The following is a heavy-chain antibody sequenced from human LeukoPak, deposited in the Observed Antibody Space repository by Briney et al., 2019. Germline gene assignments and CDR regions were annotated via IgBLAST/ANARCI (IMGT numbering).Heavy chain of an antibody. Sequence: GGSLRLSCAASGFTFSSYAMSWVRQAPGKGLEWVAGIWYDGSTTYYTDSVKGRFTVSRDNAKNTLYLQMNSLRADDTALYYCARAPFYVDYGDYWGQGTLVTVSS. D-gene: IGHD2/OR15-2a*01. J-gene: IGHJ4*02. CDR3: ARAPFYVDYGDY. V-gene: IGHV3-33*08. CDR1: GFTFSSYA. CDR2: IWYDGSTT.